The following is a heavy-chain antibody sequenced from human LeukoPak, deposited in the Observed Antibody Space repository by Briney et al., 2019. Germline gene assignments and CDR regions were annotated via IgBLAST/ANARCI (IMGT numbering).Heavy chain of an antibody. Sequence: ASVKVSCKASGYTFTSYDINWVRQATGQGLELMGWMNPNSGNTGYAQKFQGRVTMTRNTSISTAYMELSSLRSEDSAVYYCARIAVAGFDAFDIWGQGTMVTVSS. V-gene: IGHV1-8*01. CDR3: ARIAVAGFDAFDI. CDR2: MNPNSGNT. D-gene: IGHD6-19*01. J-gene: IGHJ3*02. CDR1: GYTFTSYD.